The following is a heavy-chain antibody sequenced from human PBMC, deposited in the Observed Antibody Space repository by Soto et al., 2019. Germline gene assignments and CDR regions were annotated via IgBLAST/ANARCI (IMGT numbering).Heavy chain of an antibody. Sequence: GGSLRLSCAASGFTFSNAWMNWVRQAPGKGLEWVGRIKSKTDGGTTDYAAPVKGRFTISRDDSKNTLYLQMNSLKTEDTAVYYCNVGAYYYYYGMDVWGQGTTVTVSS. D-gene: IGHD1-26*01. CDR1: GFTFSNAW. CDR2: IKSKTDGGTT. V-gene: IGHV3-15*07. J-gene: IGHJ6*02. CDR3: NVGAYYYYYGMDV.